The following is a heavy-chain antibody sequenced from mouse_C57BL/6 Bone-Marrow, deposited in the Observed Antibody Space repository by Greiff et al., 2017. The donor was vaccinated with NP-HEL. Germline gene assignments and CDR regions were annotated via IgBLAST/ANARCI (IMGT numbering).Heavy chain of an antibody. CDR3: TTGLYYDYSFAY. J-gene: IGHJ3*01. V-gene: IGHV14-4*01. Sequence: VQLQQSGAELVRPGASVKLSCTASGFNIKDDYMHWVKQRPEQGLEWIGWIGPENGGTEYASKFQGKATITADTSSNTAYLQLSSLTSEDTAVYYCTTGLYYDYSFAYWGQGTLVTVSA. CDR1: GFNIKDDY. D-gene: IGHD2-4*01. CDR2: IGPENGGT.